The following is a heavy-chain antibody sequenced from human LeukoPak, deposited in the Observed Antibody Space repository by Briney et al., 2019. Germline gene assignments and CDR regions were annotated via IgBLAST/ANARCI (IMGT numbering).Heavy chain of an antibody. CDR3: VRAGEIAAAGFDI. V-gene: IGHV4-34*01. CDR1: GGSFSGYY. Sequence: SETLSLTCAVYGGSFSGYYWSWIRQPPGKGLEWIGEINHSGSTNYNPSLKSRVTISVDTSKNQSSLKLSSVTAADTAVYYCVRAGEIAAAGFDIWGQGTMVTVSS. D-gene: IGHD6-13*01. J-gene: IGHJ3*02. CDR2: INHSGST.